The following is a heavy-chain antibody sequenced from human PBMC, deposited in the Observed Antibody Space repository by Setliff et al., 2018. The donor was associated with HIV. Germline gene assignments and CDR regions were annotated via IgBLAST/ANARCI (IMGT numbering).Heavy chain of an antibody. CDR1: RFDFNNYW. Sequence: GGSLRLSCAASRFDFNNYWMCWVRQAPGKGLVCVSRVNNDGTDTIYADSVKGRFTNSRDNAKNTLYLQMDSLRAEDTAVYYCARGGANPSWFDSWGQGTLVTVSS. CDR3: ARGGANPSWFDS. D-gene: IGHD3-16*01. J-gene: IGHJ5*01. CDR2: VNNDGTDT. V-gene: IGHV3-74*01.